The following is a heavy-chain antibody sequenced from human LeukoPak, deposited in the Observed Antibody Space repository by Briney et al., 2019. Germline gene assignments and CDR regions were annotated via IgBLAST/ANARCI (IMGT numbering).Heavy chain of an antibody. J-gene: IGHJ5*02. CDR3: ARGRMSYDYVWGSYQNWFDP. V-gene: IGHV4-34*01. CDR1: GGSFSGYY. D-gene: IGHD3-16*01. CDR2: INHSGRT. Sequence: PSETLSLTCAVYGGSFSGYYWSWIRQPPGKGLEWIGEINHSGRTNYNPSLKSRVTISVDTSKNQFSLKLSSVTAADTAVYYCARGRMSYDYVWGSYQNWFDPWGQGTLVTVSS.